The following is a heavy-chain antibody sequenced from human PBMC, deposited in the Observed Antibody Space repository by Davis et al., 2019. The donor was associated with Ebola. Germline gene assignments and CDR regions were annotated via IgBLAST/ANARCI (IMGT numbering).Heavy chain of an antibody. CDR3: ARRGGSYFATGLDV. CDR1: GGTFSSYA. CDR2: INPNSGGT. J-gene: IGHJ6*02. Sequence: ASVKVSCKASGGTFSSYAISWVRQAPGQGLEWMGWINPNSGGTKYAEKFQGWVTMTRDTSTSTVYLDLRTLKSDDTAVYYCARRGGSYFATGLDVWGQGTTVTVSS. V-gene: IGHV1-2*04. D-gene: IGHD3-10*01.